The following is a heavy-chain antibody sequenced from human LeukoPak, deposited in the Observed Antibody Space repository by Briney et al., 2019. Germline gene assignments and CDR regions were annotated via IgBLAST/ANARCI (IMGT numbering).Heavy chain of an antibody. CDR2: ISSSSSYI. CDR1: GFTLSSHS. Sequence: GGSLRLSCAASGFTLSSHSMNWVRQAPGKGLEWVSSISSSSSYIYYADSVKGRFTISRDNAKNSLYLQMNSLRAEDTAVYYCARERGIAVAGTGAFDYWGQGTLVTVSS. CDR3: ARERGIAVAGTGAFDY. V-gene: IGHV3-21*01. J-gene: IGHJ4*02. D-gene: IGHD6-19*01.